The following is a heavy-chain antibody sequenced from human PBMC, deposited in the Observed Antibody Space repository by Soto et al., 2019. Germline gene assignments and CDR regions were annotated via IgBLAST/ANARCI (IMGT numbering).Heavy chain of an antibody. CDR1: GGTFSGYA. J-gene: IGHJ5*02. V-gene: IGHV1-69*13. D-gene: IGHD3-3*01. Sequence: SVKVSCKASGGTFSGYAISWVRQAPGQGLEWMGGIIPIFGTANYAQKFQGRVTITADESTSTAYMELSSLRSEDTAVYYCARDGIYDFWSGPSRLGVSWFDPWGQGTLVTVSS. CDR3: ARDGIYDFWSGPSRLGVSWFDP. CDR2: IIPIFGTA.